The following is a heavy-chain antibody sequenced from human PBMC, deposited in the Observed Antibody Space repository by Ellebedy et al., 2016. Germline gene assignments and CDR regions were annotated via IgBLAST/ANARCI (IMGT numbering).Heavy chain of an antibody. V-gene: IGHV3-30*03. Sequence: GGSLRLSCAASGFIFSSYGMYWVRQAPGKGLEWVATISYDGSNKYYADSVKGRFTISRDNSKNTLSLQMSSLRAEDTALYYCARDLGTFDDYWGQGNLVTVSS. CDR3: ARDLGTFDDY. CDR1: GFIFSSYG. D-gene: IGHD1-14*01. CDR2: ISYDGSNK. J-gene: IGHJ4*02.